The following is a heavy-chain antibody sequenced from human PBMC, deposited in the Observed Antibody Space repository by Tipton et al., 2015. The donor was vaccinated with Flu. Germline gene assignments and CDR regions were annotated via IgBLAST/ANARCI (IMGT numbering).Heavy chain of an antibody. CDR2: IIPIFGTA. CDR3: ARVLGYCSSTSCVTHYGHYYYMDV. J-gene: IGHJ6*03. Sequence: QLVQSGAEVKKPGSSVKVSCKASGGTFSSYAISWVRQAPGQGLEWMGGIIPIFGTANYAQKFQGRVTITADESTSTAYMELSSLRSEDTAVYYCARVLGYCSSTSCVTHYGHYYYMDVWGKGTTVTVSS. V-gene: IGHV1-69*01. CDR1: GGTFSSYA. D-gene: IGHD2-2*01.